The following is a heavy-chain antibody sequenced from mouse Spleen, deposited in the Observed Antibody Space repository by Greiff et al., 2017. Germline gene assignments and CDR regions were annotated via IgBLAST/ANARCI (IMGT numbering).Heavy chain of an antibody. D-gene: IGHD2-4*01. CDR3: AIIYYDYDEGDY. CDR2: INPYNGAT. V-gene: IGHV1-31*01. Sequence: VQLKESGPELVKPGASVKISCKASGYSFTGYYMHWVKQSHVKSLEWIGRINPYNGATSYNQNFKDKASLTVDKSSSTAYMELHSLISEDSAVYYCAIIYYDYDEGDYWGQGTTLTVSS. CDR1: GYSFTGYY. J-gene: IGHJ2*01.